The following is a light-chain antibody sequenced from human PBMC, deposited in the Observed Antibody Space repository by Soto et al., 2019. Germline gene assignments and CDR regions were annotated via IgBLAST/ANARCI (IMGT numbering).Light chain of an antibody. CDR2: DTS. CDR3: KQYIDWPPGP. CDR1: QSVSSS. Sequence: EIVVTQSPATLSVSPGERVTLSCRASQSVSSSLAWYQQRPGQAPRLLIYDTSTRAAGISARFSGSWSGTEFTLTISRLQFEDFAVYYCKQYIDWPPGPFGQGTAVEIK. J-gene: IGKJ1*01. V-gene: IGKV3-15*01.